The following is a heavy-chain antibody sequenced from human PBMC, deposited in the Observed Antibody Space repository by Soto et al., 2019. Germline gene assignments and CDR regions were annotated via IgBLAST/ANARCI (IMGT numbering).Heavy chain of an antibody. CDR1: GFTFSSYG. Sequence: QVQLVESGGGVVQPGRSLRLSCAASGFTFSSYGMHWVRQAPGKGLEWVAVIWYDGSNKYYADSVKGQFPISRDNSKNTLYLQMNSLRAEDTAVYYCARGVDSSSWPDYWGQGTLVTVSS. CDR2: IWYDGSNK. CDR3: ARGVDSSSWPDY. V-gene: IGHV3-33*01. J-gene: IGHJ4*02. D-gene: IGHD6-13*01.